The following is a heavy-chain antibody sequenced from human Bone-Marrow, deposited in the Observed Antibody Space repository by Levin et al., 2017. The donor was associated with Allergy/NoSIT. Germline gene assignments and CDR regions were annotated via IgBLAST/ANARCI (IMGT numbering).Heavy chain of an antibody. J-gene: IGHJ6*02. CDR2: ISSSGSST. D-gene: IGHD3-9*01. CDR1: GFIFSTYE. V-gene: IGHV3-48*03. Sequence: GGSLRLSCAASGFIFSTYEMNWVRQAPGKGLKWVSYISSSGSSTYYADSVKGRFTISRDNAKKSLYLQMNSLRAEDTAVYYCARDKPATGYSYYYGMDVWGQGTTVTVSS. CDR3: ARDKPATGYSYYYGMDV.